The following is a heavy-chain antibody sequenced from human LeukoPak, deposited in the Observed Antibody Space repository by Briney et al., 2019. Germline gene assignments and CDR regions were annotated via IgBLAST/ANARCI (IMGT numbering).Heavy chain of an antibody. Sequence: GGSLRLSCAASGFTFSSYEMKWVRQAPGKGVEGVSYISTSGSTIYYADSVKGRFIISTDNAKNSLYLQMNSLRAEDTAVYYCARESGFRRDAFDIWGQGTMVTVSS. CDR3: ARESGFRRDAFDI. V-gene: IGHV3-48*03. CDR1: GFTFSSYE. J-gene: IGHJ3*02. D-gene: IGHD1-1*01. CDR2: ISTSGSTI.